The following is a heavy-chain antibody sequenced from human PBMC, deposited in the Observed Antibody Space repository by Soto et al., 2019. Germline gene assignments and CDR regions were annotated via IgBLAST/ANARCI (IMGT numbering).Heavy chain of an antibody. Sequence: EVQLVESGGGLVQPGGSLRLSCAASGFTFSSYWMSWVRQAPGKGLEWVANIKQDGSEKYYVDSVKGRFTISRDNAENSLYLQMNSLRAEDTAVYYCARRLMWPTDYYYYYYMDVWGKGTTVTVSS. V-gene: IGHV3-7*01. CDR3: ARRLMWPTDYYYYYYMDV. J-gene: IGHJ6*03. CDR2: IKQDGSEK. CDR1: GFTFSSYW. D-gene: IGHD2-21*01.